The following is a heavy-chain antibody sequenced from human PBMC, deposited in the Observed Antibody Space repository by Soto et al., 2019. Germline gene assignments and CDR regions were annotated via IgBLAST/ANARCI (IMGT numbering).Heavy chain of an antibody. CDR3: ARAYDFWSGYYPTTRYYYGMDV. V-gene: IGHV4-59*01. CDR1: GGSISSYY. D-gene: IGHD3-3*01. Sequence: ETLSLTCTVSGGSISSYYWSWIRQPPGKGLEWIGYIYYSGSTNYNPSLKSRVTISVDTSKNQFSLKLSSVTAADTAVYYCARAYDFWSGYYPTTRYYYGMDVWGQGTTVTVSS. CDR2: IYYSGST. J-gene: IGHJ6*02.